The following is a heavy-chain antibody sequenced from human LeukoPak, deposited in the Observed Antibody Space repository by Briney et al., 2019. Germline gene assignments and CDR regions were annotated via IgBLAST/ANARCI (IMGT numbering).Heavy chain of an antibody. J-gene: IGHJ4*02. CDR3: AKEVTSLDD. D-gene: IGHD2-21*02. CDR1: GFTFSSYG. CDR2: ISYDGSNQ. Sequence: GRSLRLSCAASGFTFSSYGMHWVRQAPGKGLEWVALISYDGSNQYYADSVKGRFTVSRDNSKNTLSMQMNSLRAEDTAVYYCAKEVTSLDDWGQGALVTVSS. V-gene: IGHV3-30*18.